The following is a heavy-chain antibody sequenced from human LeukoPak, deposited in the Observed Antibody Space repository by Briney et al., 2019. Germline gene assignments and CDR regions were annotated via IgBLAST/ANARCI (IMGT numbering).Heavy chain of an antibody. CDR2: VYTSGIISGNT. CDR1: GGSTSSYY. CDR3: ARDRYYYDTSGYYSAFET. J-gene: IGHJ3*02. Sequence: AETLSLTCTVSGGSTSSYYWSWIRQLPGKGLEWIGRVYTSGIISGNTNYNPSLESRVTMSVDASKNQFSLKLTSVTAADTAIYYCARDRYYYDTSGYYSAFETWGQGTMVTVSS. D-gene: IGHD3-22*01. V-gene: IGHV4-4*07.